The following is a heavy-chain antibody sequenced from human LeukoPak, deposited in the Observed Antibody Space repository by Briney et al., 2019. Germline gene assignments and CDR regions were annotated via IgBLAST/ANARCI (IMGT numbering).Heavy chain of an antibody. Sequence: PSETLSLTCTVSGGSISSYYWSWIRQPPGKGLEWIGYIYYDGSTNYNPSLKSRVTISVDTSKNQFSLKLTSVTAADTAVYYCARGDWNYGRGRTFDIWGQGTMVTVSS. J-gene: IGHJ3*02. D-gene: IGHD1-7*01. CDR1: GGSISSYY. V-gene: IGHV4-59*12. CDR2: IYYDGST. CDR3: ARGDWNYGRGRTFDI.